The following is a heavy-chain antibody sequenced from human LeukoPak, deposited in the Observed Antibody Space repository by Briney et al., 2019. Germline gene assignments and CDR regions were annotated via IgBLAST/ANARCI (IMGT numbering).Heavy chain of an antibody. CDR2: ISYDGSNK. J-gene: IGHJ6*02. Sequence: GRSLRLSCAASGFTFSSYAMHWVRQAPGKGLEWVAVISYDGSNKYYADSVKGRFTISRDNSKNTLYLHMNSLRAEDTAVYYCARHRVKYCSSTSCYGTYYYGMDVWGQGTTVTVSS. V-gene: IGHV3-30*04. D-gene: IGHD2-2*01. CDR1: GFTFSSYA. CDR3: ARHRVKYCSSTSCYGTYYYGMDV.